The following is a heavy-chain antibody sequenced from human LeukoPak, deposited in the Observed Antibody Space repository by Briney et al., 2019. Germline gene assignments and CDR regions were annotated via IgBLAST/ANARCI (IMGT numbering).Heavy chain of an antibody. V-gene: IGHV3-74*01. J-gene: IGHJ4*02. Sequence: GGSLRLSCAASGFTFSSYAMSWVRQAPGKGLVWVSRINTDGSSTTYADSVRGRFTISRDIAQNTLYLQMTSLRAEDTAVYYCATGDGSNRHFDYWGQGTLVTVSS. CDR1: GFTFSSYA. CDR2: INTDGSST. D-gene: IGHD4-23*01. CDR3: ATGDGSNRHFDY.